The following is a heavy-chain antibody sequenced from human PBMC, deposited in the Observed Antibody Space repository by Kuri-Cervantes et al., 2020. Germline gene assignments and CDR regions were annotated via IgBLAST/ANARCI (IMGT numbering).Heavy chain of an antibody. CDR2: INPNSGGT. D-gene: IGHD3-10*01. J-gene: IGHJ6*02. CDR3: ARDLNYYGSGSYYDCYYYYGMDV. V-gene: IGHV1-2*02. CDR1: GYTFTGYY. Sequence: ASVKVSCKASGYTFTGYYMHWVRQAPGQGLEWMGWINPNSGGTNYAQKFQGRVTMTRDTSISTAYMELSRLRSDDTAVYYCARDLNYYGSGSYYDCYYYYGMDVWGQGTTVTVSS.